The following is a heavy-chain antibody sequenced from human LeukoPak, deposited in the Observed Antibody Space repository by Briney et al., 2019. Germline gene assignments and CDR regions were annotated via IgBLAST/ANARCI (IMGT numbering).Heavy chain of an antibody. D-gene: IGHD4-17*01. V-gene: IGHV3-9*01. CDR1: GFTFDDYA. Sequence: GRSLRLSCAASGFTFDDYAMHWVRQAPGKGLEWVSGISWNSGSIGYADSVKGRFTISRDNAKNSLYLQMNSLRAEDTALYYCAKDSNDYGGNWFDPWGQGNLVTVSS. CDR2: ISWNSGSI. CDR3: AKDSNDYGGNWFDP. J-gene: IGHJ5*02.